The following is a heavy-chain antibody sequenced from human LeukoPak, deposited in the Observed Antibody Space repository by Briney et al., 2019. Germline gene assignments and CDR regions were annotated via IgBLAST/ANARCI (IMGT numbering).Heavy chain of an antibody. CDR1: GFTFSSYS. D-gene: IGHD3-10*01. CDR2: ISSSSSYI. V-gene: IGHV3-21*01. Sequence: GGSLRLSCAASGFTFSSYSMNWVRQAPGKGLEWVSSISSSSSYIYYADSVKGRFTISRDNAKNSLYLQMNSLRAEDTAVYYCARGYRLLWFGELSAGYMDVWGKGTTVTISS. CDR3: ARGYRLLWFGELSAGYMDV. J-gene: IGHJ6*03.